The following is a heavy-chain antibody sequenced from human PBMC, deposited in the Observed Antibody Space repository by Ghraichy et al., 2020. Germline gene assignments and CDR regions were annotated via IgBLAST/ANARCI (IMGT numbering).Heavy chain of an antibody. J-gene: IGHJ4*02. CDR3: ARGTWVEGTVVVLFDY. CDR2: INSDGSST. D-gene: IGHD1-26*01. V-gene: IGHV3-74*01. CDR1: GFTFSRYW. Sequence: GGSLRLSCAASGFTFSRYWMHWVRQAPGKGLVWVSRINSDGSSTSYADSVKGRFTISRDNAKNTLYLQMNSLRDEDTAVYYCARGTWVEGTVVVLFDYWGQGTLVTVSS.